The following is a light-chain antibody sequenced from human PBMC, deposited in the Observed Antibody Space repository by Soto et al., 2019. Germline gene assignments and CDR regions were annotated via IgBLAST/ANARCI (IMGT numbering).Light chain of an antibody. Sequence: EIVLTQSPGTLSLSPGERATLSCRASESVSSSFLALYQKKPGQAPRLLIYGASTRATGIPDRFSGSGSGTDFTLTISRLEPEDFAVYYCQQYGSSPRTFGQGTKVDIK. J-gene: IGKJ1*01. CDR2: GAS. CDR3: QQYGSSPRT. V-gene: IGKV3-20*01. CDR1: ESVSSSF.